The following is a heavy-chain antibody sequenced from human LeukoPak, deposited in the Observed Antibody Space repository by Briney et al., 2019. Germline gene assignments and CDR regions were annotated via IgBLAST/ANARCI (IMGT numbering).Heavy chain of an antibody. CDR2: IKPSGGST. CDR3: ARGGLGYSGPYDAFDI. CDR1: GGTFSSYA. J-gene: IGHJ3*02. Sequence: ASVKVSCKASGGTFSSYAISWVRQAPGQGLEWMGIIKPSGGSTSYAQKFQGRVTMTRDTSTSTVYMELSSLRSEDTAVYYCARGGLGYSGPYDAFDIWGQGTMVTVSS. V-gene: IGHV1-46*01. D-gene: IGHD5-12*01.